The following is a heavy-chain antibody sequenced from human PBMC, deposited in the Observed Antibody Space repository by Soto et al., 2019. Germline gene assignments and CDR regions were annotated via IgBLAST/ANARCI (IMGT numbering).Heavy chain of an antibody. CDR3: AIAPLPSGWYQRGVYYGMDV. CDR1: GYTFTGYY. V-gene: IGHV1-2*04. D-gene: IGHD6-19*01. J-gene: IGHJ6*02. Sequence: ASVKVSCKASGYTFTGYYMHWVRQAPGQGLEWMGWINPNSGGTNYAQKIQGWVTMTRDTSISTAYMELSRLRSDDTAVYYCAIAPLPSGWYQRGVYYGMDVWGQGTTVTVSS. CDR2: INPNSGGT.